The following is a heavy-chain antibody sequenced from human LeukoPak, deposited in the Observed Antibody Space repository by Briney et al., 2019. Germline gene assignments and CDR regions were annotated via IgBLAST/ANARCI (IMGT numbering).Heavy chain of an antibody. CDR2: IKQDGSEK. V-gene: IGHV3-7*01. CDR1: GFTFSRYW. J-gene: IGHJ4*02. Sequence: GSLRLSCAASGFTFSRYWMSWVRQAPGKGLEWVANIKQDGSEKYYVDSVKGRFTISRDNAKNSLYLQMNSLRAEDTAVYYCASRYGGYVGDRWVYYFDYWGQGTLVTVSS. D-gene: IGHD5-12*01. CDR3: ASRYGGYVGDRWVYYFDY.